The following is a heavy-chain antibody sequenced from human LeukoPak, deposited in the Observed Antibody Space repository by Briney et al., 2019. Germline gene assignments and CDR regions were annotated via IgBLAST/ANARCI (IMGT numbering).Heavy chain of an antibody. J-gene: IGHJ3*02. D-gene: IGHD3-22*01. CDR3: ARHQGSYYYDSSGYYLAHAFDI. CDR1: GYSFTSYW. CDR2: IYPGDSDT. Sequence: GESLKISCKGSGYSFTSYWIGWVRQMTGKGLEWMGIIYPGDSDTRYSPSFQGQVTISADKSISTAYLQWSSLKASDTAMYYCARHQGSYYYDSSGYYLAHAFDIWGQGTMVTVSS. V-gene: IGHV5-51*01.